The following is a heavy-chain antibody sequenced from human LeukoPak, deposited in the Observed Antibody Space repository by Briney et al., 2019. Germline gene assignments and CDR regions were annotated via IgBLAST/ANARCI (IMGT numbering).Heavy chain of an antibody. J-gene: IGHJ4*02. CDR2: ISYDGSNK. Sequence: GGSLRLSCAASGFTFSNDGMHWVRQAPGKGLEWVAFISYDGSNKDFADSVKGRFTISRDNSKNTVSLQMNSLRVEDTAVYYCARGFAPAYNFGVFDYWGQGTLVTVSS. CDR3: ARGFAPAYNFGVFDY. V-gene: IGHV3-30*03. CDR1: GFTFSNDG. D-gene: IGHD5-18*01.